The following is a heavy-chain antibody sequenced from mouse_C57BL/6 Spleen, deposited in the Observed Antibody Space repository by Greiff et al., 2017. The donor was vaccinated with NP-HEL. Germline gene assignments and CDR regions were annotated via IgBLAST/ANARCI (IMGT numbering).Heavy chain of an antibody. Sequence: VKLVESGPGLVQPSQSLSITCTVSGFSLTSYGVHWVRQSPGKGLEWLGVIWSGGSTDYNAAFISRLSISKDNSKSQVFFKMNSLQADDTAIYYCARKASSRHPYYYAMDYWGQGTSVTVSS. CDR2: IWSGGST. D-gene: IGHD1-1*01. V-gene: IGHV2-2*01. CDR1: GFSLTSYG. J-gene: IGHJ4*01. CDR3: ARKASSRHPYYYAMDY.